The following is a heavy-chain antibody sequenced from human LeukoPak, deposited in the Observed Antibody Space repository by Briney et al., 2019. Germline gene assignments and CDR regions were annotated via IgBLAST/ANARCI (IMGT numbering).Heavy chain of an antibody. Sequence: PSETLSLTCAVSGGSISSYYWSWLRQPPGKGLEWIGYIYYSGSTNYNPSLKSRVTISVDTSKNQFSLKLSSVTAADTAVYYCARSGYDSYFDYWGQGTLVTVSS. J-gene: IGHJ4*02. CDR1: GGSISSYY. V-gene: IGHV4-59*08. D-gene: IGHD5-12*01. CDR2: IYYSGST. CDR3: ARSGYDSYFDY.